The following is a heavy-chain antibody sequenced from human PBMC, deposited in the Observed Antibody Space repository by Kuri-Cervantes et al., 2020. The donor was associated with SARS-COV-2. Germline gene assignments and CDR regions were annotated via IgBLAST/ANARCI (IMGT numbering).Heavy chain of an antibody. J-gene: IGHJ4*02. CDR2: IIPILGTA. V-gene: IGHV1-69*04. CDR1: GYTFTSYD. CDR3: AREVGCCSSTSCYPFDY. Sequence: SVKVSCKASGYTFTSYDINWVRQATGQGLEWMGRIIPILGTANYAQKFQGRVTITADKSTSTAYMELSSLRSEDTAVYYCAREVGCCSSTSCYPFDYWGQGTLVTVSS. D-gene: IGHD2-2*01.